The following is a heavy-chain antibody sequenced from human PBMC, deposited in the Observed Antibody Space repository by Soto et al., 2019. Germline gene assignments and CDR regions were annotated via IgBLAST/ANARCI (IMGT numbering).Heavy chain of an antibody. J-gene: IGHJ6*02. CDR2: IYYSGCT. CDR3: GRQPGHCGSTTCFGYYSVDV. D-gene: IGHD2-2*01. Sequence: QRQLQESGPRLVKPSETLSLTCSVSGGSISSSSYSWGWIRQPPGKGLEWIGTIYYSGCTHYNPSRRGRVAISADTPNNQLTLRLSFVTAADTAVYYCGRQPGHCGSTTCFGYYSVDVWGQGTTVTVS. CDR1: GGSISSSSYS. V-gene: IGHV4-39*01.